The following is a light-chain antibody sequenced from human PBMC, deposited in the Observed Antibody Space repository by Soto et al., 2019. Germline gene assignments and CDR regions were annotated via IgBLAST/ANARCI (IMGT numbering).Light chain of an antibody. Sequence: QSALTQSASVSGSPGQSITISCTGTSSDIGGYNYVSWYQQHPDKAPKLMIFEVSNRPSGVSHRFSGSKSGNTASLTISGLLPEDEADYYCSSYTTSSTVAVGGGTKLTVL. CDR1: SSDIGGYNY. V-gene: IGLV2-14*01. J-gene: IGLJ2*01. CDR2: EVS. CDR3: SSYTTSSTVA.